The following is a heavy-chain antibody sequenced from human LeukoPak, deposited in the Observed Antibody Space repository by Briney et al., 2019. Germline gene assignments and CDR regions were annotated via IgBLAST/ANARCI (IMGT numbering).Heavy chain of an antibody. V-gene: IGHV1-46*02. CDR3: ARQGAYSSAIGMGY. D-gene: IGHD6-19*01. CDR2: INPSGGGT. Sequence: ASVKVSCKASGYTFNNYYMYWVRQAPGQGLEWMGMINPSGGGTSYAQKFQGRVTMTRDTFTRTVYMEVSSLKPEDTAVYYCARQGAYSSAIGMGYWGQGTLVTVSS. J-gene: IGHJ4*02. CDR1: GYTFNNYY.